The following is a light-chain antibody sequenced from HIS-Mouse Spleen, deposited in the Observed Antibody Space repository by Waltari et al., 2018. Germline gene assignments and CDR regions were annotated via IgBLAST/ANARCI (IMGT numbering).Light chain of an antibody. V-gene: IGLV1-44*01. J-gene: IGLJ1*01. CDR2: SNN. CDR3: AAWDDSLNGYV. Sequence: QSVLTPPPSASGSPGQRVTVSCSVSSSHFGCNPAPWHQHLPGTAPKLLTYSNNQRPSGVPDRFSGSKSGTSASLAISGLQSEDEADYYCAAWDDSLNGYVFGTGTKVTVL. CDR1: SSHFGCNP.